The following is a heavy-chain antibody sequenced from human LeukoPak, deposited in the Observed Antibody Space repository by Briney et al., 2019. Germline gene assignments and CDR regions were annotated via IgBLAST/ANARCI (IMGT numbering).Heavy chain of an antibody. Sequence: GGSLRLSCAASGFTFSGYSMNWVRQAPGKGLEWVSYISSSGSPIYYAESVKGRFTMSRDNAKNSLYLQMNSLRAEDTAVCYCARHFCSSTSCSNWGQGTLVTVSS. J-gene: IGHJ4*02. V-gene: IGHV3-48*01. CDR2: ISSSGSPI. CDR1: GFTFSGYS. CDR3: ARHFCSSTSCSN. D-gene: IGHD2-2*01.